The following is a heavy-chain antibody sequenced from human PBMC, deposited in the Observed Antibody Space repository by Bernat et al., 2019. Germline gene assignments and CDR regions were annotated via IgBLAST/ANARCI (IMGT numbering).Heavy chain of an antibody. J-gene: IGHJ4*02. CDR2: IYYSGST. CDR1: GGSISSSSYY. V-gene: IGHV4-39*01. CDR3: ARHREQWLVRPLSFDY. D-gene: IGHD6-19*01. Sequence: QLQLQESGPGLVKPSETLSLTCTVSGGSISSSSYYWGWIRQPPGKGLEWIGSIYYSGSTYYNPSLKSRVTISADTSKNQFSLKLSSVTAADTAVYYCARHREQWLVRPLSFDYWGQGTLVTVSS.